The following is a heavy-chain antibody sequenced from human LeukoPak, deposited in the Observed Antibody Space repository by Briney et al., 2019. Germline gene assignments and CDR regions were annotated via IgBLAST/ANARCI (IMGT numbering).Heavy chain of an antibody. Sequence: ASVKVSCKASGYTFTGYYMHWVRQAPGQGLEWMGWINPNSGGTNYAQKFQGRVTMTRDTSISTAYMELSRLRSDDTAVYYCARGFHSSSWFGGNWLDPWGQGTLVTVSS. J-gene: IGHJ5*02. D-gene: IGHD6-13*01. CDR1: GYTFTGYY. CDR2: INPNSGGT. V-gene: IGHV1-2*02. CDR3: ARGFHSSSWFGGNWLDP.